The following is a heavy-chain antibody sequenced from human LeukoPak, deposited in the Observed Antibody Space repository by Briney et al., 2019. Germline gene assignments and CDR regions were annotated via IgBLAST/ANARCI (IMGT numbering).Heavy chain of an antibody. CDR2: IYSGGST. CDR3: ARFALWDCSSTSCPDY. J-gene: IGHJ4*02. CDR1: GFTVSSNY. D-gene: IGHD2-2*01. V-gene: IGHV3-53*01. Sequence: GGFLRLSCAAPGFTVSSNYMSWVRQAPGKGLEWVSVIYSGGSTYYADSVKGRFTISRDNSKNTLYLQMNSLRAEDTAVYYCARFALWDCSSTSCPDYWGQGTLVTVSS.